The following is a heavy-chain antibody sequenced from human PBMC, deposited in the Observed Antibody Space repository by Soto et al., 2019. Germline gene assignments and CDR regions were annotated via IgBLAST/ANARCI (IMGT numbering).Heavy chain of an antibody. CDR3: AKEGYSYGLVGYFDY. CDR1: GFTFSSYA. D-gene: IGHD5-18*01. Sequence: EVQLLESGGGLVQPGGSLRLSCAASGFTFSSYAMSWVRQAPGKGLEWVLGISGSSGSTHYADSVKGRFTISRDTSKNTLYLQMNSLSAEDTAVYYCAKEGYSYGLVGYFDYWGQGTLVTVSS. V-gene: IGHV3-23*01. CDR2: ISGSSGST. J-gene: IGHJ4*02.